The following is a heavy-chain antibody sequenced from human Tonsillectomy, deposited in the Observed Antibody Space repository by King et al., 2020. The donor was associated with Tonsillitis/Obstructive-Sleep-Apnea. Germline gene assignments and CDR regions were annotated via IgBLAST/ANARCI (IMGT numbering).Heavy chain of an antibody. J-gene: IGHJ4*02. D-gene: IGHD1-26*01. CDR3: ARVRSGATQIDY. CDR1: GFTFNSYG. CDR2: IYHDGISK. V-gene: IGHV3-33*01. Sequence: VQLVESGGGVVQPWRSLSLSCAASGFTFNSYGMHWVRQAPGKGLEWVAIIYHDGISKYYADSGKGRFTISRDNSKSTLYLQMNSLRADDPAVYYCARVRSGATQIDYWGQGTLVTVSS.